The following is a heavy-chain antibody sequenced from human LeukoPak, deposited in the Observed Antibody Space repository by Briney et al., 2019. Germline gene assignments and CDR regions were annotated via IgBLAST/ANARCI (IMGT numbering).Heavy chain of an antibody. J-gene: IGHJ4*02. CDR3: AKGPKARGYSGYDWGEPWYFDY. Sequence: GGSLRLSCAASGFTFSSYAMSWVRQAPGKGLEWVSAISGSGGSTSYADSVKGRFTTSRDNSKNTLYLQMNSLRAEDTAVYYCAKGPKARGYSGYDWGEPWYFDYWGQGTLVTVSS. CDR1: GFTFSSYA. V-gene: IGHV3-23*01. D-gene: IGHD5-12*01. CDR2: ISGSGGST.